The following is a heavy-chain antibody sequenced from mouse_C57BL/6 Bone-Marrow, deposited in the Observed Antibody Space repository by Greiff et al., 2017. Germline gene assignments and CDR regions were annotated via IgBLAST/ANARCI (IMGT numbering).Heavy chain of an antibody. D-gene: IGHD1-1*01. Sequence: QVQLQQPGAELVKPGASVKVSCKASGYTFTSYWMHWVKQRPGQGLEWIGRIHPSDSDTNYNQKFKGKATLTVDKSPSTAYMQPSSLTSEDSAVYYCAIDHYYGSSLDYAMDYWGQGTSVTVSS. CDR1: GYTFTSYW. CDR2: IHPSDSDT. CDR3: AIDHYYGSSLDYAMDY. J-gene: IGHJ4*01. V-gene: IGHV1-74*01.